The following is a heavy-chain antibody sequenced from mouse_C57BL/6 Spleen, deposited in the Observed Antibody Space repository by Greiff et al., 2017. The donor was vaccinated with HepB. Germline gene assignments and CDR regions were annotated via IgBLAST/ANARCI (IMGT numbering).Heavy chain of an antibody. V-gene: IGHV2-2*01. Sequence: QVHVKQSGPGLVQPSQSLSITCTVSGFSLTSYGVHWVRQSPGKGLEWLGVIWSGGSTDYNAAFISRLSISKDNSKSQVFFKMNSLQADDTAIYYCARPYYSNYEAWFAYWGQGTLVTVSA. D-gene: IGHD2-5*01. CDR2: IWSGGST. CDR3: ARPYYSNYEAWFAY. J-gene: IGHJ3*01. CDR1: GFSLTSYG.